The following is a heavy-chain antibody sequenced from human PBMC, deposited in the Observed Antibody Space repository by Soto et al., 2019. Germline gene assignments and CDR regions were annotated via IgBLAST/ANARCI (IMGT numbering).Heavy chain of an antibody. J-gene: IGHJ4*02. Sequence: HPGGSLRLSCAASGFTFSSFAVSWVRQAPGKGLEWVSSISPNVGSTYYAGSVKGRFTISRDNSKNTLYLQMNSLRAEDTAIYYCARSGSYSWLPYWGQGTPVTVSS. V-gene: IGHV3-23*01. CDR3: ARSGSYSWLPY. CDR1: GFTFSSFA. D-gene: IGHD1-26*01. CDR2: ISPNVGST.